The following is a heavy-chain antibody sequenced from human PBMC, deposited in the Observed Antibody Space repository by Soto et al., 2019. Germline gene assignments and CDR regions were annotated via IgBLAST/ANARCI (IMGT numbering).Heavy chain of an antibody. Sequence: QMQLVESGGGVVQPGRSLRLSCAASGFSFRNYNLHWVRQAPGKGLEWVAVVSHDGVNKHYAESVKGRLSISRDSSRETIYLQMNSMRPEDTAVYYCVRETQIVMVVVPTPGSPGAFDMWGQGTMVTVSS. CDR1: GFSFRNYN. CDR3: VRETQIVMVVVPTPGSPGAFDM. CDR2: VSHDGVNK. V-gene: IGHV3-30-3*01. D-gene: IGHD2-15*01. J-gene: IGHJ3*02.